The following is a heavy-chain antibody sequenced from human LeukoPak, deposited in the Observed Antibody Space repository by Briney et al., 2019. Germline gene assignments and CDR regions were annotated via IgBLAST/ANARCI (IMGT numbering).Heavy chain of an antibody. CDR2: ISNSGSST. D-gene: IGHD6-19*01. CDR3: ARGASSGSPGDY. V-gene: IGHV3-23*01. Sequence: PGGSLRLSCAASGFTFTTYGMNWVRQAPGKGLEWISTISNSGSSTYYADSVKGRFTISRDNSKNTLYLQMNSLRVEDTAVYYCARGASSGSPGDYWGQGTLVTVSS. J-gene: IGHJ4*02. CDR1: GFTFTTYG.